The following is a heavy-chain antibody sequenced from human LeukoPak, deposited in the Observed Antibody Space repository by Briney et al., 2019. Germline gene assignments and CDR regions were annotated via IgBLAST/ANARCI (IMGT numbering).Heavy chain of an antibody. CDR2: ISSSGSTI. D-gene: IGHD3-16*02. J-gene: IGHJ4*02. CDR3: ARDPEPYDYVWGSYRL. Sequence: GGSLRLSCAASGCTFSRYAMHWVRQAPGQWLHWVSYISSSGSTIYYADSVKGRFTISRDNAKNSLYLQMNSLRAEDTAVYYCARDPEPYDYVWGSYRLWGQGTLVTVSS. V-gene: IGHV3-48*04. CDR1: GCTFSRYA.